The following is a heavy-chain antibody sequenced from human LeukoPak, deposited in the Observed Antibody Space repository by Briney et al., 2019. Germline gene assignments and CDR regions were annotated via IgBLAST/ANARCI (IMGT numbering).Heavy chain of an antibody. D-gene: IGHD5-18*01. CDR3: ARDRRGVEWPGYSCGRFDY. Sequence: SVKVSCKASGGTFSSYAISWVRQAPGQGLEWMGGIIPIFGTANYAQKFQGRVTITADESTSTAYMELSSLRSEDTAVYYCARDRRGVEWPGYSCGRFDYWGQGTLVTVSS. V-gene: IGHV1-69*13. CDR2: IIPIFGTA. CDR1: GGTFSSYA. J-gene: IGHJ4*02.